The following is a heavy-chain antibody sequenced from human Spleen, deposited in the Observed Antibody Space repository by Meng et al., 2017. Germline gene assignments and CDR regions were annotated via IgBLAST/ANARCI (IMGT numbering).Heavy chain of an antibody. CDR1: GFTFSSYW. D-gene: IGHD2-8*01. J-gene: IGHJ4*02. V-gene: IGHV3-74*02. Sequence: EVRLVEAGGGLVKPGGFRLLSCAASGFTFSSYWLHWVRQAQGKGVVWVSRISTDGTSTNYADSVRGRFTVSRDNAKNTVYLQMTSLGAEDTAVYYCARALTVNGGEDSWGQGTLVTVSS. CDR2: ISTDGTST. CDR3: ARALTVNGGEDS.